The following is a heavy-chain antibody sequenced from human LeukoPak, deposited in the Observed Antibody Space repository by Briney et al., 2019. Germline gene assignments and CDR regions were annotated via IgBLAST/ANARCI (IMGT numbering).Heavy chain of an antibody. CDR3: ARDEGGAAGTSDY. CDR2: IYHSGST. D-gene: IGHD6-13*01. V-gene: IGHV4-38-2*02. CDR1: GYSIGSGYY. J-gene: IGHJ4*02. Sequence: SETLSLTCTVSGYSIGSGYYWGWIRQPPGKGLEWIGSIYHSGSTYYNPSLKSRVTISVDTSKNQFSLKLSSVTAADTAVYYCARDEGGAAGTSDYWGQGTLVTVSS.